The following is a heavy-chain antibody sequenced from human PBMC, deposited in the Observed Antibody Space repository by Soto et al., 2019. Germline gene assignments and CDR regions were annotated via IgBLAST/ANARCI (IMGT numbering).Heavy chain of an antibody. Sequence: DSVRGRFTISRDNSKNTVYLQMNRLYSEDTAIYYCARDWTGYLKRPYDYYFDFWGQGTLVTVSS. J-gene: IGHJ4*02. CDR3: ARDWTGYLKRPYDYYFDF. D-gene: IGHD3-3*01. V-gene: IGHV3-30*01.